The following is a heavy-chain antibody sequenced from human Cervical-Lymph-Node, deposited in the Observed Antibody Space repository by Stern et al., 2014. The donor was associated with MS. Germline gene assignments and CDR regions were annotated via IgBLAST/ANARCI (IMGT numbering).Heavy chain of an antibody. Sequence: EVQLVESGAEVKKPGESLKISCKGSGYSLTNTWIGWVRQIPGKGLEWMGIIYPGDSETRYSPSFQGQVTISADKSSNTAYLQWSSLKASDTAMYFCARGRGVALRPHYWGQGTLVTVSS. CDR2: IYPGDSET. J-gene: IGHJ4*02. CDR1: GYSLTNTW. CDR3: ARGRGVALRPHY. V-gene: IGHV5-51*03. D-gene: IGHD3-16*01.